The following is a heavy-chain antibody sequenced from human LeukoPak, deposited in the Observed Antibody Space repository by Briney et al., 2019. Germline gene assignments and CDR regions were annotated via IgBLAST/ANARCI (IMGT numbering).Heavy chain of an antibody. CDR1: GFTFSSYW. Sequence: GGSLRLSCAASGFTFSSYWMSWVRQAPGKGLEWVANIKQDGSEKYYVDSVKGRFTISRDNAKNSLYLQMNSLRAEDTAVYYCAREGVITLPALYYFDYWGQGTLVTVSS. J-gene: IGHJ4*02. CDR3: AREGVITLPALYYFDY. V-gene: IGHV3-7*03. D-gene: IGHD3-10*01. CDR2: IKQDGSEK.